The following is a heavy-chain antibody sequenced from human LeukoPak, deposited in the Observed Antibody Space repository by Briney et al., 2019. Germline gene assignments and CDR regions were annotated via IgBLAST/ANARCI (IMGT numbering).Heavy chain of an antibody. J-gene: IGHJ6*02. CDR3: ARGAYYYDFWSYGMDV. CDR1: GFIFSNYA. CDR2: ISYDGSNK. D-gene: IGHD3-3*01. V-gene: IGHV3-30-3*01. Sequence: PGGSLRLSCAASGFIFSNYAMHWVRQAPGKGLEWVAVISYDGSNKYYADSVKGRFTISRDNSKNTLYLQMNSLRAEDTAVYYCARGAYYYDFWSYGMDVWGQGTTVTVSS.